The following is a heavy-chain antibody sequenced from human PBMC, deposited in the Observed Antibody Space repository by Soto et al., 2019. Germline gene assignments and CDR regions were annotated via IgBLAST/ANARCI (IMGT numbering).Heavy chain of an antibody. Sequence: GGSLRLSCAASGFTFSSYGMHWVRQAPGKGLEWVAVIWYDGSNKYYADSVKGRFTISRDNSKNTLYLQMNSLREEDTAVYYCARDRTSSSYPNHCFHPWGQGTLVTVSS. V-gene: IGHV3-33*01. D-gene: IGHD6-13*01. CDR3: ARDRTSSSYPNHCFHP. J-gene: IGHJ5*02. CDR2: IWYDGSNK. CDR1: GFTFSSYG.